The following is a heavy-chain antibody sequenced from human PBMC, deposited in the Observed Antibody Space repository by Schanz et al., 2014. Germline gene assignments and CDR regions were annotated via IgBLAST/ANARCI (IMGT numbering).Heavy chain of an antibody. CDR1: GFTFSTYA. CDR2: INTGGDST. Sequence: VQLVESGGGLVQPGGSLRLSCAASGFTFSTYAMPWVRQAPGKGLEWVSSINTGGDSTYYADSVKGRFTISRDNSRDTVYLQMNSLRADDTAMYYCARWFLIRGVILDSWGQGTLVTVSS. D-gene: IGHD3-10*01. V-gene: IGHV3-23*04. J-gene: IGHJ4*02. CDR3: ARWFLIRGVILDS.